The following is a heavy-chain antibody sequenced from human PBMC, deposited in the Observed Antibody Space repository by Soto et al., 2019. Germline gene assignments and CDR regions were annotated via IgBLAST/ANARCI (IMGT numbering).Heavy chain of an antibody. CDR1: GYTFTSYD. CDR2: MNPSSANT. V-gene: IGHV1-8*01. J-gene: IGHJ4*02. CDR3: VSGKRGQPLS. Sequence: QVQLVQSGAEVKKPGASVKVSCKASGYTFTSYDINWVRQATGQGLEWMGWMNPSSANTGYAQKFQGRVTMTRATSTSTAYMELSSLRSEDTAMFYCVSGKRGQPLSWGQGPLGTVSA.